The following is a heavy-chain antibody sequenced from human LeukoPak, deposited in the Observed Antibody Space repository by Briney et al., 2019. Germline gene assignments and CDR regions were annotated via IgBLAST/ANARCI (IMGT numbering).Heavy chain of an antibody. Sequence: PGGSLRLSCAASGFTFSNAWMSWVRQAPGKGLEWVGRIKSKTDGGTTDYAAPVKGRFTISRDDSKNTLYLQMNSLKTEDTAVYYCTTDPICSGGSCVDYWGQGTLVTVSS. V-gene: IGHV3-15*01. CDR3: TTDPICSGGSCVDY. J-gene: IGHJ4*02. CDR1: GFTFSNAW. D-gene: IGHD2-15*01. CDR2: IKSKTDGGTT.